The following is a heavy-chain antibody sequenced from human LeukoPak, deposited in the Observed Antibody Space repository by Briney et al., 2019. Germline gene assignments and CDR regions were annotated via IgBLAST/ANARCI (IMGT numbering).Heavy chain of an antibody. CDR2: ISWNSGSI. Sequence: GGSLRLSCAASGFTFDDYAMHWVRPAPGKGLEWVSGISWNSGSIGYADSVKGRFTISRDNAKNSLYLQMNSLRAEDTALYYCAKGGSGSSGWYWGYYYYGMDVWGQGTTVTVSS. D-gene: IGHD6-19*01. CDR1: GFTFDDYA. J-gene: IGHJ6*02. CDR3: AKGGSGSSGWYWGYYYYGMDV. V-gene: IGHV3-9*01.